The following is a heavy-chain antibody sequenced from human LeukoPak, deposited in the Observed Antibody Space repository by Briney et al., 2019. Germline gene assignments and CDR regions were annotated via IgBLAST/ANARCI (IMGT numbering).Heavy chain of an antibody. CDR1: GFTFSSYV. D-gene: IGHD4-11*01. V-gene: IGHV3-30*04. J-gene: IGHJ4*02. CDR3: ARAGMTTIN. Sequence: PGGSLRLSCAASGFTFSSYVMHWVRQAPGKGLEWVAIISYDGSNEYYADSVKGRFTISRDNAKNSLYLQMNSLRAEDTAVYYCARAGMTTINWGQGTLVTVSS. CDR2: ISYDGSNE.